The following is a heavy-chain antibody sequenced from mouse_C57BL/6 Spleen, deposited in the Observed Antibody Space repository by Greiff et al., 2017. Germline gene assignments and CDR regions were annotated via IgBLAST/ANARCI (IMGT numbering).Heavy chain of an antibody. V-gene: IGHV14-1*01. Sequence: VQLKQSGAELVRPGASVKLSCTASGFNIKDYYMHWVKQRPEQGLEWIGRIDPEDGDTEYAPKFQGKATMTADTSSNTAYLQLSSLTSEDTAVYYCTTSTTVVAPYAMDYWGQGTSVTVSS. D-gene: IGHD1-1*01. CDR2: IDPEDGDT. J-gene: IGHJ4*01. CDR1: GFNIKDYY. CDR3: TTSTTVVAPYAMDY.